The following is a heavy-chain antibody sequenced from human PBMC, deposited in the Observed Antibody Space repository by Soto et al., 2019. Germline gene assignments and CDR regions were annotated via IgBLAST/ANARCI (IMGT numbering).Heavy chain of an antibody. Sequence: GGSLRLSCAASGFTFSSYAMSWVRQAPGKGLEWVSAISGSGGSTYYADSVKGRFTISRDNSKNTLYLQMNSLRAEDMAVYYCATWSIFGVVITYYYYGMDVWGQGTTVTVSS. CDR3: ATWSIFGVVITYYYYGMDV. V-gene: IGHV3-23*01. J-gene: IGHJ6*02. D-gene: IGHD3-3*01. CDR2: ISGSGGST. CDR1: GFTFSSYA.